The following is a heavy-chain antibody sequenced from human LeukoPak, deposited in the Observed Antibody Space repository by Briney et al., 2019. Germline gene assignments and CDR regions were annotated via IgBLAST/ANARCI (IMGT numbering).Heavy chain of an antibody. V-gene: IGHV3-30*18. Sequence: GGSLRLSCAASGFTFSSYGMHWVRQAPGKGLEWVAVISYDGSNKYYADSVKGRFTISRDNSKNTLYLQMNSLRAEDTAVYYCAKDLISVTMVRGVRSYGMDVWGQGTTVTVSS. CDR1: GFTFSSYG. CDR2: ISYDGSNK. D-gene: IGHD3-10*01. J-gene: IGHJ6*02. CDR3: AKDLISVTMVRGVRSYGMDV.